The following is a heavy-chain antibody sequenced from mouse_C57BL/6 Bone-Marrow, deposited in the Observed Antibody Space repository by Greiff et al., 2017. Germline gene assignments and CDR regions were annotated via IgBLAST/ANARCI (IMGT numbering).Heavy chain of an antibody. CDR2: IDPEDGDT. Sequence: DVKLVESGAELVRPGASVKLSCTASGFNIKDYYMHWVKQRPEQGLEWIGRIDPEDGDTEYAPKFQGKATMTADTSSNTAYLQLRSLTSEVTAVYYCTTPFTTVVATRAYWGQGTLVTVSA. J-gene: IGHJ3*01. CDR3: TTPFTTVVATRAY. V-gene: IGHV14-1*01. CDR1: GFNIKDYY. D-gene: IGHD1-1*01.